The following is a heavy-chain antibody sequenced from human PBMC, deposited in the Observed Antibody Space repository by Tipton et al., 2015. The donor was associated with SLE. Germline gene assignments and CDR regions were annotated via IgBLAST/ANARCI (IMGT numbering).Heavy chain of an antibody. CDR2: LNPYNANT. D-gene: IGHD3-10*01. J-gene: IGHJ6*02. Sequence: QSGAEVKKPGASVKVSCKASGYTFSDYYIYWVRQAPGQGLEWMGRLNPYNANTHYAQKLQGRVTMTTYTSTSTAYMELRSLRSDDTAVYYCAREVYSGSYYYYYGMDVWGQGTTVTISS. CDR3: AREVYSGSYYYYYGMDV. CDR1: GYTFSDYY. V-gene: IGHV1-18*04.